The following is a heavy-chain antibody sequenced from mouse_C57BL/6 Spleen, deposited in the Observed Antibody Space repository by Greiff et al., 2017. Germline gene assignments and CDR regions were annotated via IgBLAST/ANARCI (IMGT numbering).Heavy chain of an antibody. J-gene: IGHJ1*03. CDR3: ALIYYGYVDWYFDV. V-gene: IGHV1-80*01. Sequence: QVQLQQSGAELVKPGASVKISCKASGYAFSSYWMNWVKQRPGKGLEWIGQIYPGDGDTNYNGKFKGKATLTADTSSSTAYMQLSSLTSEDSAVYFCALIYYGYVDWYFDVWGTGTTVTVSS. CDR2: IYPGDGDT. D-gene: IGHD2-2*01. CDR1: GYAFSSYW.